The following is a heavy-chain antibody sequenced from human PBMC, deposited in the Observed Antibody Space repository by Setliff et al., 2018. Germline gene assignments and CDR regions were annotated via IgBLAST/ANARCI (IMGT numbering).Heavy chain of an antibody. CDR3: AKGNHIEVVQAFDY. CDR2: ISGSGGRT. J-gene: IGHJ4*02. V-gene: IGHV3-23*01. CDR1: GFTFSGYA. D-gene: IGHD3-22*01. Sequence: GGSLRLSCAASGFTFSGYAMSWVRQAPGKGLEWVSGISGSGGRTYYADSVKGRITISRDNSKNTLYLQMNSLRAEDTAVYYCAKGNHIEVVQAFDYWGQGTLVTVSS.